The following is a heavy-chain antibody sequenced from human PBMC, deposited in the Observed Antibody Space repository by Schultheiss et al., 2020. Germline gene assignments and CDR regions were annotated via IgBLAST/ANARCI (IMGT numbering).Heavy chain of an antibody. CDR2: ISYDGSNK. J-gene: IGHJ4*02. CDR1: GFTFSSYS. Sequence: GGSLRLSCAASGFTFSSYSMNWVRQAPGKGLEWVAVISYDGSNKYYADSVKGRFTISRDNSKNTLYLQMNSLRAEDTAVYYCARVGGSPNTFDYWGQGTLVTVSS. V-gene: IGHV3-30*03. D-gene: IGHD3-16*01. CDR3: ARVGGSPNTFDY.